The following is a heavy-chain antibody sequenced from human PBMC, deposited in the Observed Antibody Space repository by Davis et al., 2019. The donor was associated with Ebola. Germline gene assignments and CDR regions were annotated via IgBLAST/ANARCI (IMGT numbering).Heavy chain of an antibody. D-gene: IGHD2-2*01. J-gene: IGHJ6*02. V-gene: IGHV3-73*01. Sequence: GESLKISCAASGFTFSGSAMHWVRQASGKGLEWVGRIRSKANNYATAYVASVKGRFTISRDDSKNTAYLQMNSLKTEDTAVYYCTMNIPAAMGGMDVWGQGTTVTVSS. CDR2: IRSKANNYAT. CDR3: TMNIPAAMGGMDV. CDR1: GFTFSGSA.